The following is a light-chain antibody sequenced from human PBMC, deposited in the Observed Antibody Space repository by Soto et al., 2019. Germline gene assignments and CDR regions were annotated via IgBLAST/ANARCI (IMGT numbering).Light chain of an antibody. CDR2: GAS. V-gene: IGKV3-20*01. Sequence: EIVLTQSPGTLSLSPGERPTLSCRASQSVSSSYLAWYQQKPGQAPRVLIHGASSRATVIPDRFSGSGSGTDFTLTISRLEHEDFAVYFCQQYGNPPPNAFGQGTKVEIK. J-gene: IGKJ2*01. CDR1: QSVSSSY. CDR3: QQYGNPPPNA.